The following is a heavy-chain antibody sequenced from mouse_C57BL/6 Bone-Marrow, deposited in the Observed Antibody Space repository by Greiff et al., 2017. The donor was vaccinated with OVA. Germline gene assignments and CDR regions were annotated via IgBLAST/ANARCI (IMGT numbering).Heavy chain of an antibody. V-gene: IGHV14-4*01. CDR2: IDPENGDT. CDR3: TTYYDYDGFDY. J-gene: IGHJ2*01. D-gene: IGHD2-4*01. CDR1: GFNIKDDY. Sequence: LVESGAELVRPGASVKLSCTASGFNIKDDYMHWVKQRPEQGLEWIGWIDPENGDTEYASKFQGKATITADTSSNTAYLQLSSLTSEDTAVYYCTTYYDYDGFDYWGQGTTLTVSS.